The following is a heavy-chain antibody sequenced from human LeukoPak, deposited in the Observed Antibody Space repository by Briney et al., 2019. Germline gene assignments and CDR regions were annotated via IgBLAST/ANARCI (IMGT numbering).Heavy chain of an antibody. V-gene: IGHV3-30*03. CDR1: GFTFSSYG. J-gene: IGHJ4*02. Sequence: GGSLRLSCAASGFTFSSYGMHWVRQAPGKGLEWVAVITYDGSNKYYADSVKGRFTISRDNSKNTLYLQMNSLRADDTAVYYCASSPPLVAGDSYSDYWGQGTLVTVSS. D-gene: IGHD6-19*01. CDR2: ITYDGSNK. CDR3: ASSPPLVAGDSYSDY.